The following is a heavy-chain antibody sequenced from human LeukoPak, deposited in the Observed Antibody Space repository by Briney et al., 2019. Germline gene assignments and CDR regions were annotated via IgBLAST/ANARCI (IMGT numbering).Heavy chain of an antibody. D-gene: IGHD3-3*01. V-gene: IGHV4-61*02. Sequence: PSETLSLTCTVSGGSISSSSYYWSWIRQPAGKGLEWIGRIYTSGSTNYNPSLKSRVTMSVDTSKNQFSLKLSSVTAADTAVYYCARDHLANLASRLFDPWGQGTLVAVSS. CDR2: IYTSGST. CDR3: ARDHLANLASRLFDP. J-gene: IGHJ5*02. CDR1: GGSISSSSYY.